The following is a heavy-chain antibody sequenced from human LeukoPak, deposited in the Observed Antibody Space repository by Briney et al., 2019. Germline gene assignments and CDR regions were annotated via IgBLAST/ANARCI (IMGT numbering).Heavy chain of an antibody. V-gene: IGHV3-53*01. CDR1: GFTVSRNY. CDR3: VRCRQRVGSTDEAFDS. CDR2: IYGGGPT. D-gene: IGHD1-26*01. Sequence: PGGSLRLSCAASGFTVSRNYMSWVRQAPGRGLECVSVIYGGGPTYYADSVKGRFTISRDTAKNTLYLQMNSLRVDDTAVYYCVRCRQRVGSTDEAFDSWGHGTMVTVAS. J-gene: IGHJ3*02.